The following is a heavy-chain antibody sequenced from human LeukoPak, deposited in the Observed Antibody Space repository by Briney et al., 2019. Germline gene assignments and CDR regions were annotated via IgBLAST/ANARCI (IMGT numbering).Heavy chain of an antibody. J-gene: IGHJ4*02. V-gene: IGHV1-18*04. Sequence: AASVKVSCKASGYTFTGYYVYWVRQAPGQGLEWMGWISAYNGNTNYAQKLQGRVTMTTDTSTSTAYMELRSLRSDDTAVYYCARDMVRGVILSYWGQGTLVTVSS. CDR3: ARDMVRGVILSY. D-gene: IGHD3-10*01. CDR1: GYTFTGYY. CDR2: ISAYNGNT.